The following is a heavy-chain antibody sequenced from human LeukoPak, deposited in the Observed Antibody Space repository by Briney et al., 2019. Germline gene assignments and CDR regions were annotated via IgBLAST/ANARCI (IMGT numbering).Heavy chain of an antibody. CDR3: ARDLPYYDFWSGYYDYYYYMDV. J-gene: IGHJ6*03. CDR1: GFTFSDYY. D-gene: IGHD3-3*01. Sequence: GGSLRLSCAASGFTFSDYYMSWIRQAPGKGLEWVSYISSSSSTIYYADSVKGRFTISRDNAKNSLYLQMNSLRAEDTAVYYCARDLPYYDFWSGYYDYYYYMDVWGKGTTVTVSS. V-gene: IGHV3-11*04. CDR2: ISSSSSTI.